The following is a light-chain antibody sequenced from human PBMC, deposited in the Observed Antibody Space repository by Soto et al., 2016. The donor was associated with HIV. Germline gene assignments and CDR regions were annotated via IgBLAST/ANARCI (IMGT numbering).Light chain of an antibody. J-gene: IGKJ1*01. Sequence: DIQMTQSPSSLSASVGDRVTITCRASQSISSYLNWYQQKPGKAPKLLMYAASSLQSGVPSRFSGGGSGTDFTLSISSLQPEDFATYYCQQSYSIPPVTFGQGTQGG. CDR3: QQSYSIPPVT. V-gene: IGKV1-39*01. CDR1: QSISSY. CDR2: AAS.